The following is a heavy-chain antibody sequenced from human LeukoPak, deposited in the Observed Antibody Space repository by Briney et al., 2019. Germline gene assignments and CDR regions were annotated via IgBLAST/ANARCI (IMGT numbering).Heavy chain of an antibody. CDR2: ISSSSYI. CDR3: ARDEVTNSSGWYVVSGGRHY. D-gene: IGHD6-19*01. CDR1: GFTFSSYS. J-gene: IGHJ4*02. Sequence: PGGSLRLSCAASGFTFSSYSMNWVRQAPGKGLEWVSSISSSSYIYYADSVKGRFTISRDNAKNSLYLQMNSLRAEDTAVYYCARDEVTNSSGWYVVSGGRHYWGQGTLVTVSS. V-gene: IGHV3-21*01.